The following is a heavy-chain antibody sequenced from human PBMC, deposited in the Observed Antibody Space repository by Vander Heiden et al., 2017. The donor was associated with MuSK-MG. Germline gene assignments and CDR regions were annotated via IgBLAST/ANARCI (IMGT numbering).Heavy chain of an antibody. CDR3: ARMYTSSWSTPGDF. CDR1: GYTFTTSP. D-gene: IGHD6-13*01. CDR2: VNAGDGDT. V-gene: IGHV1-3*01. Sequence: QVQLVQSGAEGKHPGASVKVSCKASGYTFTTSPMHWVRQAPGQSLEWMGWVNAGDGDTKYSLRFQGRITITRDTSASTVYMELSSLTSEDTAVYYCARMYTSSWSTPGDFWGQGTLVTVSS. J-gene: IGHJ4*02.